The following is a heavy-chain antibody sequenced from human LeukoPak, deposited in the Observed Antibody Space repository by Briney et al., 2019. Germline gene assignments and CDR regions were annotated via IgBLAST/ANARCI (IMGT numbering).Heavy chain of an antibody. Sequence: ASVKVSCKASGYTFSGYYIHWVRQAPGQGLEWMGWINPNTGATNSAQKFQGRVTMTEDTSTDTAYMELSSLRSEDTAVYYCATAQYYYGSGGPGHYMDVWGKGTTVTISS. D-gene: IGHD3-10*01. V-gene: IGHV1-2*02. J-gene: IGHJ6*03. CDR2: INPNTGAT. CDR1: GYTFSGYY. CDR3: ATAQYYYGSGGPGHYMDV.